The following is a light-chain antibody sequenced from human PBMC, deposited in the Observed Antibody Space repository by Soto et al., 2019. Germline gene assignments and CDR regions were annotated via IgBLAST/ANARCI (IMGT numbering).Light chain of an antibody. J-gene: IGKJ5*01. V-gene: IGKV1-39*01. Sequence: DIQMTQSPSYLSPSVGDRITIACRASQSIPKYLNWYQQKKGKAPKXLIFAASSLQSGVPSRFSGNESGTDLTINFASLKPEDGETDDCQQTYSTPETFHQGTRLEI. CDR2: AAS. CDR1: QSIPKY. CDR3: QQTYSTPET.